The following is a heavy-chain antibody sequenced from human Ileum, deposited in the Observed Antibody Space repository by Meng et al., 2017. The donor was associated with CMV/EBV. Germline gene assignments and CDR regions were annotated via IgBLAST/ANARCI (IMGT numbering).Heavy chain of an antibody. Sequence: ESLKISCAASGFSFDSYWMSWVRQVPGQVPEFVANINQDGSIKSYLESVKGRFTISRDNPKSSFYLQMNNLRPEDTAVYYCARDPGYSSFDYWGQGKVVTVSS. V-gene: IGHV3-7*03. D-gene: IGHD6-13*01. CDR1: GFSFDSYW. CDR2: INQDGSIK. CDR3: ARDPGYSSFDY. J-gene: IGHJ4*02.